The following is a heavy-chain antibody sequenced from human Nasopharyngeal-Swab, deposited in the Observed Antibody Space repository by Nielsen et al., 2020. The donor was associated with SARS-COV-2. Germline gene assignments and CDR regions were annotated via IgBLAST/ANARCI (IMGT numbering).Heavy chain of an antibody. Sequence: GGSPSLSCAAAGLTFSNYAMSWVRQAPGKGLEWITSIIASGDSTYYAASVKGRFTISRDNSKSTLYLQMNSLRAEDTAVYYCAKFRRVTTDYFDFWGQGTLVTVSS. CDR3: AKFRRVTTDYFDF. CDR2: IIASGDST. D-gene: IGHD4-17*01. J-gene: IGHJ4*02. CDR1: GLTFSNYA. V-gene: IGHV3-23*01.